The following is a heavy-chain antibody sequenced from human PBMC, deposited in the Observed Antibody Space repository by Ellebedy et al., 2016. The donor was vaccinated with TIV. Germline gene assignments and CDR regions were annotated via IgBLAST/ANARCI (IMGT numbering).Heavy chain of an antibody. CDR2: IYHSGST. V-gene: IGHV4-4*02. J-gene: IGHJ5*02. CDR3: ARVKYYDSSGYYYFSSWFDP. D-gene: IGHD3-22*01. Sequence: MPGGSLRLSCAVSGGSISNSNWWSWVRQPPGKGLEWIGEIYHSGSTNYNPPLKSRVTISVNTSKNQFSLKLSSVTAADTAVYYCARVKYYDSSGYYYFSSWFDPWGQGTLVTVSS. CDR1: GGSISNSNW.